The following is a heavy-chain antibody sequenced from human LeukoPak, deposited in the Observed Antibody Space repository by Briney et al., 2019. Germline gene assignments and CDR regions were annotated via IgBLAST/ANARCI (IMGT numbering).Heavy chain of an antibody. Sequence: GGSLRLSCAASGFTFSSYWMNWARQAPGKGLVWVSHINSDGSITSYADSVKGRFTISRDNAKNTLYLQMNSLRAEDTAVYYCARDAVDTANAVWGQGTTVTVSS. J-gene: IGHJ6*02. CDR3: ARDAVDTANAV. CDR1: GFTFSSYW. D-gene: IGHD5-18*01. V-gene: IGHV3-74*01. CDR2: INSDGSIT.